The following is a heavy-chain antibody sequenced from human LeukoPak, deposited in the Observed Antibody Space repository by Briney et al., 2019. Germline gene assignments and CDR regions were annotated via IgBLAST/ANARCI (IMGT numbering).Heavy chain of an antibody. J-gene: IGHJ3*02. Sequence: SETLSLTCAVSGYSISSGYYWGWIRQPRGKGLEWIGSIYHSGSTYYNPSLKSRVTISVDTSKNQFSLKLSSVTAADTAVYYCARDPVYSGWYAERAFDIWGQGTMVTVSS. CDR2: IYHSGST. CDR1: GYSISSGYY. D-gene: IGHD6-19*01. CDR3: ARDPVYSGWYAERAFDI. V-gene: IGHV4-38-2*02.